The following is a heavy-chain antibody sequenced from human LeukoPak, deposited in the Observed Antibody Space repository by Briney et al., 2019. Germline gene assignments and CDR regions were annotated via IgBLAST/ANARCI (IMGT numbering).Heavy chain of an antibody. CDR1: GFTLSSYA. Sequence: GGSLRLSWAASGFTLSSYAMSWVRQAPGKGLEWVSAISGSGGSTYYADSVKGRFTMSRENSKNTLYLQMNSLRAEDTAVYYCAKDAIVVVVAAHDYWGQGTLVTVSS. CDR3: AKDAIVVVVAAHDY. V-gene: IGHV3-23*01. D-gene: IGHD2-15*01. CDR2: ISGSGGST. J-gene: IGHJ4*02.